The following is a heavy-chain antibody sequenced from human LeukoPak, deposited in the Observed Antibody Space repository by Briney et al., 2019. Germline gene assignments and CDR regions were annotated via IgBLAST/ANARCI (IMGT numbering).Heavy chain of an antibody. Sequence: PSETLSLTCAVYGGSFSGYYWSWIRQPPGKGLEWIGEINHSGSTNYNPSLKSRVTISVDKSKNQFSLKLSSVTAADTAVYYCARGGYGHILNPYYFDYWGQGTLVTVSS. D-gene: IGHD5-12*01. V-gene: IGHV4-34*01. CDR2: INHSGST. J-gene: IGHJ4*02. CDR1: GGSFSGYY. CDR3: ARGGYGHILNPYYFDY.